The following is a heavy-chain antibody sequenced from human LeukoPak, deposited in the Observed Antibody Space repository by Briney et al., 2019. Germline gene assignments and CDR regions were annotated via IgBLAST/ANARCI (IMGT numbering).Heavy chain of an antibody. CDR2: ISSSGSTI. J-gene: IGHJ4*02. V-gene: IGHV3-48*03. CDR3: AKIMALYCSGGSCNEIDY. D-gene: IGHD2-15*01. Sequence: GGSLRLSCAASGFTFSSYEMNWVRQPPGKGLEWVSYISSSGSTIYYADSVKGRFTISRDNAKNSLYLQMTSLRAEDTAVHYCAKIMALYCSGGSCNEIDYWGQGTLVTVSS. CDR1: GFTFSSYE.